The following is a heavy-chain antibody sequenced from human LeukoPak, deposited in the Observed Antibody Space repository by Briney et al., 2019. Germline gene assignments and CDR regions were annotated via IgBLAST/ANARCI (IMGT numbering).Heavy chain of an antibody. CDR1: AFTFSNYA. CDR3: ATDRGWRTSGYYLYYFEY. Sequence: PGRSLRLSCAVSAFTFSNYAFHWVRQAPGKGLEWVASIKHDGSEKYYVDSVRGRFTISRDNTENSLYLQMSSLRAEDTAVYYCATDRGWRTSGYYLYYFEYWGQGTLVTFSS. D-gene: IGHD3-3*01. CDR2: IKHDGSEK. V-gene: IGHV3-7*01. J-gene: IGHJ4*02.